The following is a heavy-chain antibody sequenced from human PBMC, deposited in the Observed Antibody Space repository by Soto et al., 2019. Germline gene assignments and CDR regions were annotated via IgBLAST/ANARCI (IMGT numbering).Heavy chain of an antibody. V-gene: IGHV1-69*06. J-gene: IGHJ6*02. Sequence: SVKVSCKASGGTLTRFINYPIDWVRQAPRQGLEWMGGIVPNIGTVNYAQKFQGRVTITADKSTGTAYMELSSLRSEDTAVYYCASDRLGYSSSTPPYYYYGMDVWGQGTTVTVSS. CDR1: GGTLTRFINYP. CDR3: ASDRLGYSSSTPPYYYYGMDV. CDR2: IVPNIGTV. D-gene: IGHD6-6*01.